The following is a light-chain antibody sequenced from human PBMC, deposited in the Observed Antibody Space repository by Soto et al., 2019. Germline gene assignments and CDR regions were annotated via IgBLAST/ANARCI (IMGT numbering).Light chain of an antibody. Sequence: EIVLTQSPGTLSLSPGERATLSCRASQSVSSSYLAWYQQKPGQAPRLLIYGASSRATGIPDRFSGSWSGTDFTLTISRREPEDFAVYYCQQYGSSPGTFGQGTKVEI. CDR1: QSVSSSY. CDR2: GAS. J-gene: IGKJ1*01. V-gene: IGKV3-20*01. CDR3: QQYGSSPGT.